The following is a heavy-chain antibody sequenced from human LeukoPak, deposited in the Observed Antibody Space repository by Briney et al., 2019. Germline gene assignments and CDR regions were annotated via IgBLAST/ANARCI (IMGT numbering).Heavy chain of an antibody. CDR3: DRPDGGGQFFFDS. J-gene: IGHJ4*02. Sequence: GEPLTISCKGFGYTFTYWIAWDRQTPGKGLEWMGIILPGYSDTSYTPSFQGQGTISVDKSLSTGYLQRRIPKASATATYYCDRPDGGGQFFFDSWDQGSLATVSS. V-gene: IGHV5-51*01. D-gene: IGHD3-16*01. CDR2: ILPGYSDT. CDR1: GYTFTYW.